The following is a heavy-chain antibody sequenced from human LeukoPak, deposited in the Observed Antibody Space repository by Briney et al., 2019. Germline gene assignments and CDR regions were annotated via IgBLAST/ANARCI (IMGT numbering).Heavy chain of an antibody. J-gene: IGHJ5*02. Sequence: ASVKVSCKASGYTFTGYYMHWVRQAPGQGLEWMGRINPNSGGTSYAQKFQGRVTMTRDTSISTAYRELSRLRSDDTAVYYCASFLVAAGFDPWGQGTLATVSS. D-gene: IGHD2-15*01. CDR2: INPNSGGT. CDR3: ASFLVAAGFDP. CDR1: GYTFTGYY. V-gene: IGHV1-2*06.